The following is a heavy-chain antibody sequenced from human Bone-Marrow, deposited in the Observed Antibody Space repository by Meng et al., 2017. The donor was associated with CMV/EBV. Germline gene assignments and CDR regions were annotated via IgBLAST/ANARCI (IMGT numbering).Heavy chain of an antibody. D-gene: IGHD2-2*01. CDR1: GGTFSSYA. V-gene: IGHV1-69*05. Sequence: SVKVSCKASGGTFSSYAISWVRQAPGQGLEWMGGIIPIFGTANYAQKFQGRVTITTDESTSTAYMELSSLRSEDTAVYYCARTVVPAAPLGYGMDVWGQGTTVTVSS. CDR2: IIPIFGTA. CDR3: ARTVVPAAPLGYGMDV. J-gene: IGHJ6*02.